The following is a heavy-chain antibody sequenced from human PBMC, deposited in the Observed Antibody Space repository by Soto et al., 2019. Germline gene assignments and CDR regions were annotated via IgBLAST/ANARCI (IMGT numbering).Heavy chain of an antibody. Sequence: GGSLRLSCAVSGFSLNNYAMHWVRQAPGKGLEWVAVISYDGSNKYYADSVKGRFTISRAISKNTLFLQMNGLRAEDTAVYYCARDCSDGTCYSWSWAQGTLVTVSS. CDR3: ARDCSDGTCYSWS. CDR1: GFSLNNYA. V-gene: IGHV3-30-3*01. J-gene: IGHJ1*01. CDR2: ISYDGSNK. D-gene: IGHD2-15*01.